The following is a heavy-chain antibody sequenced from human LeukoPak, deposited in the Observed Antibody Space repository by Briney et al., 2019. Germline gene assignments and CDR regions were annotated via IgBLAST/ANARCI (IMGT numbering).Heavy chain of an antibody. J-gene: IGHJ6*03. CDR3: ARYRYCSSTSCYAPYYYYYMDV. V-gene: IGHV4-39*01. Sequence: PSETLSLTCTVSGGSISSSSYYWGWLRQPPGKGLEWIGSIYYSGSTYYNPSLKSRVSISVDTSKNQFSLKLSSVTAAGTAVYYCARYRYCSSTSCYAPYYYYYMDVWGKGTTVTVSS. D-gene: IGHD2-2*01. CDR2: IYYSGST. CDR1: GGSISSSSYY.